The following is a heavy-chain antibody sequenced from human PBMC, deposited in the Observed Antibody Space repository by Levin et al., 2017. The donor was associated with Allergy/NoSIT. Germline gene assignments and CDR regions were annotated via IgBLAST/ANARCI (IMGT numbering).Heavy chain of an antibody. CDR2: IYYSGST. J-gene: IGHJ6*02. V-gene: IGHV4-30-4*01. CDR3: AREGSTSKYYYYYYGMDV. CDR1: GGSISSGDYY. D-gene: IGHD2-2*01. Sequence: SETLSLTCTVSGGSISSGDYYWSWIRQPPGKGLEWIGYIYYSGSTYYNPSLKSRVTISVDTSKNQFSLKLSSVTAADTAVYYCAREGSTSKYYYYYYGMDVWGQGTTVTVSS.